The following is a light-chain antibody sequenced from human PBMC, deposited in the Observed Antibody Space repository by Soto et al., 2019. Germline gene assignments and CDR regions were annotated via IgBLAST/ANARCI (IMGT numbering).Light chain of an antibody. V-gene: IGLV2-11*01. Sequence: QSALTQPRSVSGSPGQSVTISCTGTSSDVGAYNYVSWYQQYSGKAPKVIIFDVSERPSGVPDRFSGSKSGNTASLTISGLQAEDDADYYCCSYAGTYNYWVFGGGTQLTVL. CDR3: CSYAGTYNYWV. J-gene: IGLJ3*02. CDR1: SSDVGAYNY. CDR2: DVS.